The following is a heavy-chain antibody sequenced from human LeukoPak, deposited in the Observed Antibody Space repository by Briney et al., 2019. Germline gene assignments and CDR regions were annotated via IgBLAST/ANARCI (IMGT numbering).Heavy chain of an antibody. CDR3: VRWSGNFYYGMDA. D-gene: IGHD3-10*01. J-gene: IGHJ6*02. Sequence: GGSLRLSCAASGFDFSRYWMNWVRQVPGKGLVWVSRINSDGSSTHYADSVKDRFTVFRDNAKNMLNLQINSLIAEDTAMYFRVRWSGNFYYGMDAWGQGTTVTVSS. V-gene: IGHV3-74*01. CDR2: INSDGSST. CDR1: GFDFSRYW.